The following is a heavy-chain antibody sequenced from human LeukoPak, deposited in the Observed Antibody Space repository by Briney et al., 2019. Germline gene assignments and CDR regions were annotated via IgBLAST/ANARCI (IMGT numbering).Heavy chain of an antibody. V-gene: IGHV4-30-4*01. D-gene: IGHD2/OR15-2a*01. J-gene: IGHJ4*02. Sequence: SETLSLTCTVSGGSIRSSYYYWSWIRQPPGKGLEWIGYIYYSGSTYYNPSLKSRVTISVDTSKNQFSLKLSSVTAADTAVYYCARGAPRSAIFLWGQGTLVTVSS. CDR2: IYYSGST. CDR1: GGSIRSSYYY. CDR3: ARGAPRSAIFL.